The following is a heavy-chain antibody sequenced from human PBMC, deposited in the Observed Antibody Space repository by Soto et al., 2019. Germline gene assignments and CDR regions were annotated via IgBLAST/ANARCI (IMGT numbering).Heavy chain of an antibody. CDR1: GCTFTSYG. J-gene: IGHJ4*02. Sequence: GGSLRLSCASSGCTFTSYGINWVRQAQGKGLEWMAVISYDGSNKYYADSVKGRVTISRDNSKNTLYLQINSLRAEDTAVYYGAKSLAVAGTMDYWGQGTLVTVSS. CDR2: ISYDGSNK. V-gene: IGHV3-30*18. CDR3: AKSLAVAGTMDY. D-gene: IGHD6-19*01.